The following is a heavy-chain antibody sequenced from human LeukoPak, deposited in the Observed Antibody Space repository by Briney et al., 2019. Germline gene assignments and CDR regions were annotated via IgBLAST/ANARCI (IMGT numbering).Heavy chain of an antibody. V-gene: IGHV3-33*06. CDR1: GSSPNNYA. Sequence: GGSLRLSCAASGSSPNNYAMHWVRQAPGKGLEWVAVIWHDGLNKFYADFLKGRFTISRDSSKDTVYLQMSGLTVEDTAVYYCAKAGQRTYAEAFDSWGQGTLVTVSS. D-gene: IGHD3-16*01. J-gene: IGHJ4*02. CDR2: IWHDGLNK. CDR3: AKAGQRTYAEAFDS.